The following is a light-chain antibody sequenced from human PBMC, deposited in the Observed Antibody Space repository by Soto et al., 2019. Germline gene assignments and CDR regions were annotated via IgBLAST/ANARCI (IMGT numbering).Light chain of an antibody. J-gene: IGKJ2*01. V-gene: IGKV3-15*01. CDR2: GAS. Sequence: EIVMTQSPATLSVSPGERVTLSCRASESLSTYLAWYQQKPGQAPRLLIYGASTNATGIPAMFSGSGSATDFNLTISSLQSEDFAVYYCQSYNDWPFTFGQGTKLEI. CDR3: QSYNDWPFT. CDR1: ESLSTY.